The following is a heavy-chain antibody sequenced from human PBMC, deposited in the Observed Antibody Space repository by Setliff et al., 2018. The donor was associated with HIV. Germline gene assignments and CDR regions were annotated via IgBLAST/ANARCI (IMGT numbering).Heavy chain of an antibody. CDR2: IYYSGST. CDR3: ATVRVDHNWFDP. CDR1: GGSISSSSYY. J-gene: IGHJ5*02. V-gene: IGHV4-39*01. Sequence: SETLSLTCTVSGGSISSSSYYWGWIRQPPGKGLEWIGSIYYSGSTYYNPSLKSRVTILVDTSKNEFSLKLASVTAADTAVYYCATVRVDHNWFDPWGQGTLVTVSS.